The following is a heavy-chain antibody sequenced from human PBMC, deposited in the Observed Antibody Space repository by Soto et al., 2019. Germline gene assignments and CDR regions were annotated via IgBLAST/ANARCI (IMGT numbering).Heavy chain of an antibody. V-gene: IGHV4-59*01. CDR1: GGSMSRYY. D-gene: IGHD1-1*01. CDR3: ARDLTISSTDGPLDP. Sequence: SETLSLTCTVSGGSMSRYYWTWIRQPPGKGLEWIGNIHYTGSTNYNPSLKSRVTILLGTSTSQFSLRVSSVTAADTAVYYCARDLTISSTDGPLDPWGHGTLVTVSS. CDR2: IHYTGST. J-gene: IGHJ5*02.